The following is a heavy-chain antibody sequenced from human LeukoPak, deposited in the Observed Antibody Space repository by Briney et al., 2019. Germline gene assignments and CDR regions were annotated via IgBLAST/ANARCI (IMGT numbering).Heavy chain of an antibody. CDR1: GYSISSGYY. D-gene: IGHD1-1*01. CDR3: ARSFISNLGS. V-gene: IGHV4-38-2*02. CDR2: IYHSGST. Sequence: PSETLSLTCTVSGYSISSGYYWGWIRQPPGKGLEWIGSIYHSGSTYYNPSLKSRVTISVDTSKNQFSLKLSSVTPEDTAMYYCARSFISNLGSWGQGTLVTVSS. J-gene: IGHJ5*02.